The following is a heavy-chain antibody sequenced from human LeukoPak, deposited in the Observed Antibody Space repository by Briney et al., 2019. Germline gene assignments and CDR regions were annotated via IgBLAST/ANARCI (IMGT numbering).Heavy chain of an antibody. J-gene: IGHJ5*02. CDR3: SRVFRRPVTSYWFLP. V-gene: IGHV4-59*03. CDR2: ISDSGST. Sequence: SETLSLTCTVSAASPNAYYSSWTRQPPGNGLEWIGYISDSGSTNYNPALKSRFTMSVDSSNTEFSLRLNSVTAADTTAYYCSRVFRRPVTSYWFLPWGQGTLVTVSS. CDR1: AASPNAYY. D-gene: IGHD4-23*01.